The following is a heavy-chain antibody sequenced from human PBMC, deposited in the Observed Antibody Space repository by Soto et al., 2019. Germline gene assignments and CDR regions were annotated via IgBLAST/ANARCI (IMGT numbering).Heavy chain of an antibody. Sequence: ASVKVSCKASGYTFTSYGISWVRQAPGQGLEWMGWISAYNGNTNYAQKLQGRVTMTTDTSTSTAYMELRSLRSDDTAVYYCASQYDSGSPNDYWGQGTLVTVSS. CDR2: ISAYNGNT. J-gene: IGHJ4*02. D-gene: IGHD3-10*01. V-gene: IGHV1-18*01. CDR1: GYTFTSYG. CDR3: ASQYDSGSPNDY.